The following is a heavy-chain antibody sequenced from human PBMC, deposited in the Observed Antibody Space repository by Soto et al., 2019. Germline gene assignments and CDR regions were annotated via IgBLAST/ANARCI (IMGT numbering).Heavy chain of an antibody. CDR3: ARRSSSSGLNFDY. J-gene: IGHJ4*02. CDR2: IDPSDSYT. Sequence: GESLKLSYKGSGYSFAVYLITCVRQMPGKGLEWMGNIDPSDSYTNYSPSFQGHVTISADKSISTAYLQWSSLKVSDTAMYYCARRSSSSGLNFDYWGQGTLVTLSS. CDR1: GYSFAVYL. D-gene: IGHD6-6*01. V-gene: IGHV5-10-1*01.